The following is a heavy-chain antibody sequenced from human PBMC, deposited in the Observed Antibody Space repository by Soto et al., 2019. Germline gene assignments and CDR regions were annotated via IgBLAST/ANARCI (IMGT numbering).Heavy chain of an antibody. CDR2: LIPMFGAV. Sequence: QVQLVQSGAEVLKPGSSVTVACEASGGTFTAYFITWLLQAPVQGLEWMGGLIPMFGAVNYAHKFPGRVTLNADESTSTGYMELGSLRSEATAVYYSATLPEHYYGEYYHSHYWGQGTLVTVSS. CDR1: GGTFTAYF. CDR3: ATLPEHYYGEYYHSHY. V-gene: IGHV1-69*12. D-gene: IGHD4-17*01. J-gene: IGHJ4*02.